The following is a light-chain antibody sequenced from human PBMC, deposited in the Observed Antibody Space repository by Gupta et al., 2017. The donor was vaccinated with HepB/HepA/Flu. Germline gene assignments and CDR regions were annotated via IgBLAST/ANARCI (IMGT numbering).Light chain of an antibody. J-gene: IGKJ2*01. CDR1: QSVNSY. V-gene: IGKV3-11*01. CDR3: QQHSNWPPT. CDR2: DAS. Sequence: DIVLTQYPSTLSSPPGARATLTCRASQSVNSYLAWYQQKPGQAPRLLIYDASNRATGIPARFSGSGSGTDFTLTISSLEPEDFAVYYCQQHSNWPPTFGQGTKLEIK.